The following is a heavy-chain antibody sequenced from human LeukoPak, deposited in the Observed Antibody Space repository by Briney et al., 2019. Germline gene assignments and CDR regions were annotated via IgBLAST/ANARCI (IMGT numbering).Heavy chain of an antibody. Sequence: GGSLRLSCAVSGFTFTSYAIAWVRQAPGKGLEWVSTISGSGNRTYYAKSVKGRFTLSRDKSTSMVYLQMNSLRAEDTAVYYCARDNREQQLVPPTFDYWGQGTLVTVSS. CDR2: ISGSGNRT. D-gene: IGHD6-13*01. V-gene: IGHV3-23*01. CDR1: GFTFTSYA. J-gene: IGHJ4*02. CDR3: ARDNREQQLVPPTFDY.